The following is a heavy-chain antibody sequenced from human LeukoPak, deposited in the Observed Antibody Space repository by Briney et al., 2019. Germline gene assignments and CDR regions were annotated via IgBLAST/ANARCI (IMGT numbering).Heavy chain of an antibody. V-gene: IGHV4-59*01. D-gene: IGHD1-26*01. J-gene: IGHJ3*02. Sequence: SETLSLTCTVSGGSISSYYWSWIRQPPGKGLEWIGYIYYGGSTNYNPSLKSRVTISVDTSKNQFSLKLSPVTAADTAVYYCARIVEAAAFDIWGQGTMVTVSS. CDR2: IYYGGST. CDR1: GGSISSYY. CDR3: ARIVEAAAFDI.